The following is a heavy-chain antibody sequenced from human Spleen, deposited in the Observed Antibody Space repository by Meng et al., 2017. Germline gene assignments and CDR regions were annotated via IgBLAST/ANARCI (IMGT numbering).Heavy chain of an antibody. J-gene: IGHJ4*02. CDR1: GYTFTGYY. V-gene: IGHV1-2*02. Sequence: ASVKVSCKASGYTFTGYYMHWVRQAPGQGLEWMGWINPNSGGTNYAQKFQGRVTMTRDTSISTAYMELSRLRSDDTAVYYCARRIEWFGELFFPVWGGYYFDYWGQGTLVTVSS. CDR2: INPNSGGT. D-gene: IGHD3-10*01. CDR3: ARRIEWFGELFFPVWGGYYFDY.